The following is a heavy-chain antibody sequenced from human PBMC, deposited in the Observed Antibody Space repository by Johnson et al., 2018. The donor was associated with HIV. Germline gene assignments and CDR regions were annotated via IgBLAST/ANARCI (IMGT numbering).Heavy chain of an antibody. D-gene: IGHD3-22*01. Sequence: VQLVESGGGVVQPGRSLRLSCTSAFSFSGYAMHWVRQAPGKGLEWVANIKQDGSEKYYVDSVKGRFTISRDNAKNSLYLQMNSLRAEDTALYYCARDFDTSGSLDAFDIWGQGTMVTVSS. CDR3: ARDFDTSGSLDAFDI. J-gene: IGHJ3*02. CDR1: AFSFSGYA. V-gene: IGHV3-7*03. CDR2: IKQDGSEK.